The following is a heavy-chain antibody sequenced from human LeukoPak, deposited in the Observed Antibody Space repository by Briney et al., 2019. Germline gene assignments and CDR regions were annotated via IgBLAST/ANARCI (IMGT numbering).Heavy chain of an antibody. CDR1: GYSFTDYY. Sequence: ASVKVSCKASGYSFTDYYIHWVRQAPGQGLEWMGWIHPKSGGTSFAQNFQGGVALTRDTSISTAYMDLNRLRSDDTAVYYCAGYSGSGFDYWGQGTLVTVSS. CDR2: IHPKSGGT. CDR3: AGYSGSGFDY. J-gene: IGHJ4*02. V-gene: IGHV1-2*02. D-gene: IGHD1-26*01.